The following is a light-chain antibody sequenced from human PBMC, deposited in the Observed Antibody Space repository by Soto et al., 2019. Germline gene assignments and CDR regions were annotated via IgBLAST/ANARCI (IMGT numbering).Light chain of an antibody. CDR1: QSISSR. J-gene: IGKJ1*01. V-gene: IGKV3-20*01. Sequence: EIVVPQAPGILSLSPGERATLSCRSSQSISSRLAWYQQKPGQAPRLLISGASSRATGIPDRFSGSGSGTDFTLTISRLEPEDFAVYYCQQYGSSPVTFGQGTKVDIK. CDR3: QQYGSSPVT. CDR2: GAS.